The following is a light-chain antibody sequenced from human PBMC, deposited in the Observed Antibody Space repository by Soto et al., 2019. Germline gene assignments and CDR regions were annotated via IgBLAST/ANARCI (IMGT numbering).Light chain of an antibody. Sequence: EIVMTQSPDTLSVSPGERATLSCRASQSIRGSLAWYQQKPGQAPRLLIYDASTGATGIPDRFSASGSGTEFTLTISSLQSEDFAVYYCQQYGSSPPGYTFGQGTKLEIK. CDR2: DAS. CDR1: QSIRGS. J-gene: IGKJ2*01. V-gene: IGKV3-15*01. CDR3: QQYGSSPPGYT.